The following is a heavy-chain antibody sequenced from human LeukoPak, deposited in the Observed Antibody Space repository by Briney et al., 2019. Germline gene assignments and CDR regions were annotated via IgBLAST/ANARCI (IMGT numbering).Heavy chain of an antibody. V-gene: IGHV3-23*01. CDR2: FLTGGGT. J-gene: IGHJ4*02. CDR1: GFSFNTNS. D-gene: IGHD2-2*01. CDR3: ARDTFDIVVVPAAIDY. Sequence: PGGSLRLSCAASGFSFNTNSMNWVRQAPGKELEWVSSFLTGGGTYYADSVKGRFTISRDDSKNTLYLQMNSLRAEDTAVYYCARDTFDIVVVPAAIDYWGQGTLVTVSS.